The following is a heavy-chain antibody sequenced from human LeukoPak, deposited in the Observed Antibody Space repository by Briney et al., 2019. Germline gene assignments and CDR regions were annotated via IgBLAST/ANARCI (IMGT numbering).Heavy chain of an antibody. V-gene: IGHV5-51*01. CDR2: IYPGDSDT. CDR3: ARRPLPGSNGDWFDP. CDR1: GYSFTSYW. J-gene: IGHJ5*02. Sequence: GESLKISCKGSGYSFTSYWIGWVRQMPGKGLEWMGIIYPGDSDTRYSPSFQGQVTISADKSISTAYLQWSSLKASDTAMYYCARRPLPGSNGDWFDPWGQGTLVTVPS. D-gene: IGHD4-17*01.